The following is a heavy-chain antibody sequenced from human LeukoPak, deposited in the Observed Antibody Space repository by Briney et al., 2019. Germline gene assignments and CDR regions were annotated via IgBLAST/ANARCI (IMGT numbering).Heavy chain of an antibody. J-gene: IGHJ4*02. CDR3: ARDLGVGALDY. Sequence: SETLSLTCTVSGGPISSSSYYWGWIRQAPGKGLEWIGSIYSSGSTYYNPSLKSRVTISVDTSKNHFSLKLNSVTAADTAVYYCARDLGVGALDYWGQGTLVTVSS. CDR2: IYSSGST. CDR1: GGPISSSSYY. D-gene: IGHD1-26*01. V-gene: IGHV4-39*07.